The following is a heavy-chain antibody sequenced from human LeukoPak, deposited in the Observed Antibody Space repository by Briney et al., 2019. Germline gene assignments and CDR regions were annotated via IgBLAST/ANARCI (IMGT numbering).Heavy chain of an antibody. D-gene: IGHD1-7*01. CDR2: IKRDGSEK. J-gene: IGHJ4*02. V-gene: IGHV3-7*01. Sequence: GGSLRLSCAASGFTFSSYWMSWVRQAPGKGLEWVANIKRDGSEKYYVDSVKGRFTISRDNAKNSLYLQMNSLRAEDTAVYYCAKTQRSTNWNLDTTSFDYWGQGTLVTVSS. CDR1: GFTFSSYW. CDR3: AKTQRSTNWNLDTTSFDY.